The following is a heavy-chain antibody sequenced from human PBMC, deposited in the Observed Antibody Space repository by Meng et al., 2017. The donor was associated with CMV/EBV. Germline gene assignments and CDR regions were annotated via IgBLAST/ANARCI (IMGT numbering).Heavy chain of an antibody. Sequence: QRQPQQWGAGLLKPSETLSLSCAVYGGSFSGYYWSWIRQPPGKGLEWIGEINHSGSTNYNPSLKSRVTISVDTSKNQFSLKLSSVTAADTAVYYCARCRARVVPDYWGQGTLVTVSS. CDR3: ARCRARVVPDY. CDR1: GGSFSGYY. CDR2: INHSGST. V-gene: IGHV4-34*01. D-gene: IGHD4-23*01. J-gene: IGHJ4*02.